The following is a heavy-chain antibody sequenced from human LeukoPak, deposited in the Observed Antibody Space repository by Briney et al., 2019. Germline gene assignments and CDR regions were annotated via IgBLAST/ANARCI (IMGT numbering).Heavy chain of an antibody. CDR2: ISASNGNT. J-gene: IGHJ2*01. CDR3: ARDRWSSSWYANWYFDL. V-gene: IGHV1-18*01. D-gene: IGHD6-13*01. Sequence: ASVKVSCKASGYTFTSYGISWVRQAPGQGLEWMGWISASNGNTNYPQKLQGRVTMTTDTSTSTAYMELRSLRSDDTAVYYCARDRWSSSWYANWYFDLWGRGTLATVSS. CDR1: GYTFTSYG.